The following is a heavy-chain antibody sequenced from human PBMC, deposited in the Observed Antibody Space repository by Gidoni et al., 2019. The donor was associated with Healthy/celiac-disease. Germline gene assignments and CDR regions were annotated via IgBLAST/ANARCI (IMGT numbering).Heavy chain of an antibody. V-gene: IGHV4-39*01. CDR2: IYYSGST. CDR1: GGSISSSSYY. J-gene: IGHJ3*02. D-gene: IGHD3-22*01. CDR3: ARHYYDSSGRTDDAFDI. Sequence: QLQLQESGPGLVKPSETLSLTCTVSGGSISSSSYYWGWIRQPPGKGLEWIGSIYYSGSTYYNPSLKSRVTISVDTSKNQFSLKLSSVTAADTAVYYCARHYYDSSGRTDDAFDIWGQGTMVTVSS.